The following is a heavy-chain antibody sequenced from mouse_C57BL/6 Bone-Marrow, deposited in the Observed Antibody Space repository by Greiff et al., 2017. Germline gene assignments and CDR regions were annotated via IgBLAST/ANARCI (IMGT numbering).Heavy chain of an antibody. CDR3: ARGKILRFFDY. J-gene: IGHJ2*01. CDR2: IHPNSGST. V-gene: IGHV1-64*01. Sequence: VKLQQPGAELVKPGASVKLSCKASGYTFTSYWMHWVKQRPGQGLEWIGMIHPNSGSTNYNEKFKSKATLTVDKSSSTAYMQLSSLTSEDSAVYYCARGKILRFFDYWGQGTTLTVSS. CDR1: GYTFTSYW.